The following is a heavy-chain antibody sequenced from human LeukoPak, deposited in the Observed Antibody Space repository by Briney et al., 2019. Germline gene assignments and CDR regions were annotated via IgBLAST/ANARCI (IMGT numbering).Heavy chain of an antibody. Sequence: SETLSLTCTASGVSISSYYLSWVRQPAGKGLEWVGRIYTSGSTNYNPSLKSRVTISADTSTNQFSLKPSSIPPADTTAAYCARVVGSSWLNWFDPGGQGTRVTVSS. CDR3: ARVVGSSWLNWFDP. J-gene: IGHJ5*02. V-gene: IGHV4-4*07. D-gene: IGHD6-13*01. CDR1: GVSISSYY. CDR2: IYTSGST.